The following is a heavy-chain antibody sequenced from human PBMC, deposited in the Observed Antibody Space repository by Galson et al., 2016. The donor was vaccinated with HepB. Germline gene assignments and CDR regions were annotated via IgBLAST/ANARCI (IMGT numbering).Heavy chain of an antibody. Sequence: SCKASGYTFTNYPINWVRQAPGQRLEWMGWISGYNGYTDSAQKLQGRVTMTTDTSTSTAYMELSSLRSDDTAVYFCARSGDGNWFESWGQGTLVTVSS. J-gene: IGHJ5*01. D-gene: IGHD2-21*02. CDR2: ISGYNGYT. V-gene: IGHV1-18*01. CDR1: GYTFTNYP. CDR3: ARSGDGNWFES.